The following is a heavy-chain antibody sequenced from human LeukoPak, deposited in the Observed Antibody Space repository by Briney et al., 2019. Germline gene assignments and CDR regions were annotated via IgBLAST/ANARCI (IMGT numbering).Heavy chain of an antibody. CDR3: ARGYSSGWYVGLARWFDP. CDR1: GGSISSGGYY. D-gene: IGHD6-19*01. V-gene: IGHV4-31*03. Sequence: SETLSLTCTVSGGSISSGGYYWSWIRQHPGKGLEWIGYIYYSGSTYYNPSLKSRVTISVDTSKNQFSLKLSSVTAADRAVYYCARGYSSGWYVGLARWFDPWGQGTLVTVSS. J-gene: IGHJ5*02. CDR2: IYYSGST.